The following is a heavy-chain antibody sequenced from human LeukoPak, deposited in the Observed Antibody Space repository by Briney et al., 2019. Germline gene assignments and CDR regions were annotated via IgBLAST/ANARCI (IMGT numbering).Heavy chain of an antibody. D-gene: IGHD2-15*01. CDR2: VYYSGST. CDR1: GDSISSYH. Sequence: PSETLSLTCTVSGDSISSYHWTWIRQPPGRGLEWIGYVYYSGSTNYNPSLKSRVTISLGTSNNQFSLKLSSVTAADTAIYYCATYTRHCSGGTCYSINYWGQGTLVTVSS. V-gene: IGHV4-59*08. CDR3: ATYTRHCSGGTCYSINY. J-gene: IGHJ4*02.